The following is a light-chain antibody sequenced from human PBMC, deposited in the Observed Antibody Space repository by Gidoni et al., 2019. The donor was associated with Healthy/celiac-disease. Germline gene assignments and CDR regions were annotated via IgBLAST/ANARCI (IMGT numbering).Light chain of an antibody. CDR1: QGISSY. V-gene: IGKV1-8*01. Sequence: AIRMTQSPSSFSASTGDRVTITCRASQGISSYLAWYQQKPGKAPKLLIYAASTLQSGVPSRFSGSGSGTDFTLTISCLQSEDFATYYCQQYYSYLITFXQXTRLXIK. J-gene: IGKJ5*01. CDR3: QQYYSYLIT. CDR2: AAS.